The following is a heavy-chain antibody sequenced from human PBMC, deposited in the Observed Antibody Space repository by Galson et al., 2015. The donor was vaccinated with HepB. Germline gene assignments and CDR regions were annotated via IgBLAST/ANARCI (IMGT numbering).Heavy chain of an antibody. CDR1: GGSFSGYY. D-gene: IGHD2-15*01. J-gene: IGHJ5*02. CDR3: AVVVVAANNSGWFDP. Sequence: ETLSLTCAVYGGSFSGYYWSWIRQPPGKGLEWIGEINHSGSTNYNPSLKSRVTISVDTSKNQFSLQLSSVTAADTAVYYCAVVVVAANNSGWFDPWGQGTLVTVSS. V-gene: IGHV4-34*01. CDR2: INHSGST.